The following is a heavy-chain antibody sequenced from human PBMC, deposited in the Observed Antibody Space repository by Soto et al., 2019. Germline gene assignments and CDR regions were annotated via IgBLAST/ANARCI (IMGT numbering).Heavy chain of an antibody. V-gene: IGHV1-2*04. CDR1: GYTFTGYY. Sequence: QVQLVQSGAEVKNPGASVKVSCKPSGYTFTGYYLHWVRQAPGQGLEWMGWINPNSGGTNYAQNFQGWVTMTRDTSITTGYMELSRLRSDDTAVYYCARDQSTVPTPYFDYWGQGTLVTVPS. J-gene: IGHJ4*02. CDR3: ARDQSTVPTPYFDY. CDR2: INPNSGGT.